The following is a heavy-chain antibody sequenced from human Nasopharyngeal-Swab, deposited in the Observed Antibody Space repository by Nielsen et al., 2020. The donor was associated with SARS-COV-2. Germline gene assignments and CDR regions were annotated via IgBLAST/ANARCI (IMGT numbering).Heavy chain of an antibody. J-gene: IGHJ4*02. CDR2: IRSKAHGGTT. CDR1: GFTFGDYT. Sequence: GESLKISCTASGFTFGDYTMNWFRQAPGKGLEWVSFIRSKAHGGTTEYAASVKGRFTILRDDSKSIAYLQMNSLKTEDTGVYYCSRGHFEFDYWGQGTLVTVSS. V-gene: IGHV3-49*03. D-gene: IGHD3-3*02. CDR3: SRGHFEFDY.